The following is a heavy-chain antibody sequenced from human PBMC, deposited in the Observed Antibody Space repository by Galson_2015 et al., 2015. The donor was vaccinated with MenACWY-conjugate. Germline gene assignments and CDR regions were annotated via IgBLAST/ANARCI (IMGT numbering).Heavy chain of an antibody. CDR2: IRPSGDDGT. Sequence: SVKVSCKASGYTFTTYYMHWVRQAPGQGLEWMGIIRPSGDDGTTYAQKFQGRVTMTRDTSTSTVYMDLSSLRSEDTAVYYCVREYRGGSFDYWGQGTLVTVS. CDR1: GYTFTTYY. D-gene: IGHD1-26*01. J-gene: IGHJ4*02. CDR3: VREYRGGSFDY. V-gene: IGHV1-46*01.